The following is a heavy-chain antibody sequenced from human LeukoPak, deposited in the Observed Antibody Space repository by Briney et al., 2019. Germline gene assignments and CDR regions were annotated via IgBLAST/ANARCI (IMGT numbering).Heavy chain of an antibody. V-gene: IGHV3-23*01. Sequence: PGGSLRLSCAASGFTFSSYAMSWVRQAPGKGLEWVSAISGSGGSTYYADSVKGRFTISRDNSKNTLYLQMNSLRAEDTAVYYCAKGGRTSQNYYYYMDVWGKGTTVTVSS. CDR2: ISGSGGST. J-gene: IGHJ6*03. CDR3: AKGGRTSQNYYYYMDV. CDR1: GFTFSSYA.